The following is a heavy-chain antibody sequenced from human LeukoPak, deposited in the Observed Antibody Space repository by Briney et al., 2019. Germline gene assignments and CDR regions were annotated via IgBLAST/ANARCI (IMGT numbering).Heavy chain of an antibody. J-gene: IGHJ4*02. D-gene: IGHD3-10*01. CDR1: GYTFTGYY. V-gene: IGHV1-2*02. CDR3: ARDRDYGSGIFDY. Sequence: ASVKVSCRASGYTFTGYYMHWVRQAPGQGLEWMGWINPNSGGTNYAQKFQGRVTMTRDTSISTAYMELNRLRSDDTAVYYCARDRDYGSGIFDYWGQGTLVTVSS. CDR2: INPNSGGT.